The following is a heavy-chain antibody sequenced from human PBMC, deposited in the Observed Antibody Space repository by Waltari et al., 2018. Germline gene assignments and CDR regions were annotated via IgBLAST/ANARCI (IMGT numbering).Heavy chain of an antibody. V-gene: IGHV3-48*04. J-gene: IGHJ4*02. CDR1: GFTFSADG. CDR3: ANSGWYH. Sequence: EVQLVESGGGLVQPGGSLRVSCASSGFTFSADGMNWVHQARGKGLEWVSYISSGSTTIYYADTVKDRFTISRDNAKNSVYLQMNGLRVEDTAIYYGANSGWYHWGQGTLVTVSS. CDR2: ISSGSTTI. D-gene: IGHD6-19*01.